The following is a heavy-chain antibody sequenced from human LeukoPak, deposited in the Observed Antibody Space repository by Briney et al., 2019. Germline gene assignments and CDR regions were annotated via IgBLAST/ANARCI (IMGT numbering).Heavy chain of an antibody. CDR1: GYTFTNYA. D-gene: IGHD3-10*01. CDR2: IHPSTGNP. J-gene: IGHJ6*03. V-gene: IGHV7-4-1*02. Sequence: ASVKVSCKASGYTFTNYAMNWVRQAPGQGLEWMGWIHPSTGNPTYAQGFTGRLVFSLDTSVSTAYLQISSLKAGDTAVYYCASWDHYYGSGRDLYYYYYMDVWGKGTMVTVSS. CDR3: ASWDHYYGSGRDLYYYYYMDV.